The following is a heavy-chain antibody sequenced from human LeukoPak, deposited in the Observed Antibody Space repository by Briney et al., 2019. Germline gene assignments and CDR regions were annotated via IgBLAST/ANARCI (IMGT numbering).Heavy chain of an antibody. CDR2: ISYDGSNK. J-gene: IGHJ2*01. CDR1: GFTFSSYG. Sequence: GGSLRLSCAASGFTFSSYGMHWVRQAPGKGLEWVAVISYDGSNKYYADSVKGRFTISRDNSKNTLYLQMNSLRAEDTAVYYCARDIYWYLDLWGRGTLVTVSS. V-gene: IGHV3-30*03. CDR3: ARDIYWYLDL.